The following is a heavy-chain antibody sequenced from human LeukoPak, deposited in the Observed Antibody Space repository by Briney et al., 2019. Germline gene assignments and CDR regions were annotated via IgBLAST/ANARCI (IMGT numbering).Heavy chain of an antibody. J-gene: IGHJ6*02. CDR3: AILTAVPGTSYYGMDV. D-gene: IGHD6-19*01. Sequence: GASVKASCKASGYTFTGYFMHWVRQAPGQGLEWMGWIKPNRGGTNYAQKFQGRVTMTRDTSISTAYMELSRLRSDDTTVYYCAILTAVPGTSYYGMDVWGQGTTVTVSS. CDR2: IKPNRGGT. CDR1: GYTFTGYF. V-gene: IGHV1-2*02.